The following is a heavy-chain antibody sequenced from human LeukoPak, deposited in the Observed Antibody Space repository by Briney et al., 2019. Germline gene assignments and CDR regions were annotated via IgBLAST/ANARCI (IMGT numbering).Heavy chain of an antibody. Sequence: PGGSLRLSCAASGFTFSSFEMNWVRQAPGKGLEWISYISSSGSTIHYADSVKGRFTISRDNARNSLYLQMNSLRSEDTAIYYCARVGASYGALDYWGQGALVTVSS. CDR2: ISSSGSTI. CDR3: ARVGASYGALDY. V-gene: IGHV3-48*03. D-gene: IGHD1-26*01. CDR1: GFTFSSFE. J-gene: IGHJ4*02.